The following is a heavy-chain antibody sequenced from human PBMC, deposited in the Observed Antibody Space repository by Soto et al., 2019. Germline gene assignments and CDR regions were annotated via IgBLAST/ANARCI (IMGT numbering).Heavy chain of an antibody. CDR2: FSAYNGNT. CDR3: ASTNYDILTGDYYFDY. V-gene: IGHV1-18*01. J-gene: IGHJ4*02. D-gene: IGHD3-9*01. CDR1: GYTFTSYG. Sequence: QVQLVQSGAEVKKPGASVKVSCKASGYTFTSYGISWVRQAPGQGLDWMGWFSAYNGNTNYAQKLQGRVTRNTDTSTRTAYMELRSLRADDTAVYYCASTNYDILTGDYYFDYWGQGNLVTVSS.